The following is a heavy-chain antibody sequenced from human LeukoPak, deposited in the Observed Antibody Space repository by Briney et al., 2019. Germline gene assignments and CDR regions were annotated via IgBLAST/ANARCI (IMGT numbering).Heavy chain of an antibody. D-gene: IGHD3-16*02. CDR3: ASYPRSVDTPPFDY. V-gene: IGHV1-2*02. CDR1: GYSFTAQY. Sequence: ASVKVSCKASGYSFTAQYMHWLRQAPGQGLEWMGWINPNNGDTKYAQTFLGRVIMTGDTSTTTAYMELSSLRSDDTAVYFCASYPRSVDTPPFDYWGQGTLVTVSS. J-gene: IGHJ4*02. CDR2: INPNNGDT.